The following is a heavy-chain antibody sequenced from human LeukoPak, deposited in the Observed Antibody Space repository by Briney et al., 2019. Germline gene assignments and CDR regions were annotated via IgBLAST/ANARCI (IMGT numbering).Heavy chain of an antibody. Sequence: GGSLRLSCAVSGFTFSDYYMSWIRQAPGKGLEWVSYISSSGSSTYYADSVKGRFTISRDNAKNSLYLQMNSLRAEDTAVYYCARVATVNYYYYMDVWGKGTTVTVSS. D-gene: IGHD1-26*01. CDR2: ISSSGSST. CDR1: GFTFSDYY. V-gene: IGHV3-11*04. J-gene: IGHJ6*03. CDR3: ARVATVNYYYYMDV.